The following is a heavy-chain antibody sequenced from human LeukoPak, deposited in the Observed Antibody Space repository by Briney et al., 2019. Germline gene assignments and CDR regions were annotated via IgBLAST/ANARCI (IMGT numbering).Heavy chain of an antibody. V-gene: IGHV3-48*01. CDR1: GFTFSSYS. J-gene: IGHJ4*02. Sequence: GGSLRLSCTASGFTFSSYSMNWVRQAPGKGLEWVSHIASSGATVSYADSVKGRFAMSRDNAKNSLYLQMNSLSVEDMAVYYCARVRAGYYFDYWGQGTLVTVSS. D-gene: IGHD6-25*01. CDR2: IASSGATV. CDR3: ARVRAGYYFDY.